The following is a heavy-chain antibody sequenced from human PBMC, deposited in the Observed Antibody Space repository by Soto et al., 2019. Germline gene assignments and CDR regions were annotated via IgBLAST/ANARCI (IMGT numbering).Heavy chain of an antibody. D-gene: IGHD3-10*01. Sequence: SETLSLTCAVYGGSFSGYYWSWIRQPPGKGLEWIGEINHSGSTNYNPSLKSRVTISVDTSKNQFSLKLSSVTAADTAVYFCMKAHESGDFLGMSVWGPGTTVTVSS. CDR3: MKAHESGDFLGMSV. J-gene: IGHJ6*02. CDR2: INHSGST. V-gene: IGHV4-34*01. CDR1: GGSFSGYY.